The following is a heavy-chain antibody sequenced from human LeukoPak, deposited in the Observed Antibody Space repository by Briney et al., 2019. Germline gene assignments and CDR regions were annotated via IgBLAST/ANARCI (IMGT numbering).Heavy chain of an antibody. J-gene: IGHJ5*02. V-gene: IGHV4-34*01. CDR2: INHSGST. CDR3: ARIFGVVTLNWFDP. Sequence: SETLSLTCAVYGGSFSGYYWSWIRQPPGKGLEWIGEINHSGSTNYNPSLKSRVTISVDTSKNQFSLKLSSVTAADTAVYYCARIFGVVTLNWFDPWGQGTLVTVSS. CDR1: GGSFSGYY. D-gene: IGHD3-3*01.